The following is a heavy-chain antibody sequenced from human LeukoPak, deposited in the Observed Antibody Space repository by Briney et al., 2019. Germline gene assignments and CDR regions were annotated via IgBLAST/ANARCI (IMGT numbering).Heavy chain of an antibody. CDR2: IIPIFGTA. V-gene: IGHV1-69*05. CDR3: ARDNLGYCSSTSCLNTLFNY. CDR1: GGTFSSYA. D-gene: IGHD2-2*01. Sequence: SVKVSCKASGGTFSSYAISWVRQAPGQGLEWMGGIIPIFGTANYAQKFQGRVTMTTDTSTSTAYMELRSLRSDDTAVYYCARDNLGYCSSTSCLNTLFNYWGQGTLVTVSS. J-gene: IGHJ4*02.